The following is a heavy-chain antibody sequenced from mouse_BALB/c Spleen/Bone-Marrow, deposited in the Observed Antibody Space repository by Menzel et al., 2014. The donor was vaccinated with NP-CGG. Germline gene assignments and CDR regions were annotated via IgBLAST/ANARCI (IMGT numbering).Heavy chain of an antibody. CDR2: INSDGGST. V-gene: IGHV5-2*01. J-gene: IGHJ3*01. Sequence: VQLKQSGGGLVQPGESLKLSCESNEYEFPSHDMSWVRKTPEERLELVAAINSDGGSTYYPDTMERRFIISRDNSKKTLYLQMSSPRSEDTAFYYCARHGDYYGSSLFAYWGQGTLVTVSA. CDR3: ARHGDYYGSSLFAY. D-gene: IGHD1-1*01. CDR1: EYEFPSHD.